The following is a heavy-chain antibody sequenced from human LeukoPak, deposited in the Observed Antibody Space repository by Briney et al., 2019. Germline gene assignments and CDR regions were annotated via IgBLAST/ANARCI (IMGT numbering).Heavy chain of an antibody. CDR2: INHSGST. CDR3: ARGDGDFDY. J-gene: IGHJ4*02. D-gene: IGHD4-17*01. V-gene: IGHV4-34*01. CDR1: GGSFSGYY. Sequence: SETLSLTCAVYGGSFSGYYWSWIRQPPGKGLEWIGEINHSGSTNYNPSLKSRVTISVDTSKNQFSLKLSSVTAADTAVYYCARGDGDFDYWGQGTLVTVSS.